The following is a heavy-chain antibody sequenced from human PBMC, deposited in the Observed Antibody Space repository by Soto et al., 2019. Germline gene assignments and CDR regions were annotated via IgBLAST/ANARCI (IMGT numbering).Heavy chain of an antibody. CDR2: LSGDGRST. V-gene: IGHV3-64D*06. D-gene: IGHD5-18*01. J-gene: IGHJ5*02. Sequence: PGGSLRLSCSASGFTFRSYAIHWVRQAPGKGLEYVSALSGDGRSTYYADSVKGRFTVFRDNSKNTLFLQMSSLRVEDTAVYYCVKGNWAYSYNNWFDPWAREPWSPSPQ. CDR1: GFTFRSYA. CDR3: VKGNWAYSYNNWFDP.